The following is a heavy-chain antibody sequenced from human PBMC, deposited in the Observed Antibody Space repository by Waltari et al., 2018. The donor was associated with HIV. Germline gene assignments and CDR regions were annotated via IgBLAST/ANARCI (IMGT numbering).Heavy chain of an antibody. CDR1: GGSFSGYY. J-gene: IGHJ6*02. V-gene: IGHV4-34*01. CDR2: INHSGST. CDR3: ARGVFHYGSGRPVHADV. D-gene: IGHD3-10*01. Sequence: QVQLQQWGAGLLKPSETLSLTCAVYGGSFSGYYWSWIRQPPGKGLAWIGEINHSGSTNYNPSLKSRVTISVDTSKNQFSLKLSSVTAADTAVYYCARGVFHYGSGRPVHADVWGQGTTVTVSS.